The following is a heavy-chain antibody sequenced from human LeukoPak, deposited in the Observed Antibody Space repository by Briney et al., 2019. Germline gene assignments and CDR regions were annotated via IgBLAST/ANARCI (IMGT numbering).Heavy chain of an antibody. CDR1: GFTFSSYA. Sequence: GGSLRLSCAASGFTFSSYAMHWVRQAPGKGLEWVAVISYDGSNKYYADSVKGRFTISRDNSKNTLYLQMNSLRAEDTAVYYCARDPGREVRGVMTLWLDYWGQGTLVTVSS. V-gene: IGHV3-30-3*01. D-gene: IGHD3-10*01. J-gene: IGHJ4*02. CDR3: ARDPGREVRGVMTLWLDY. CDR2: ISYDGSNK.